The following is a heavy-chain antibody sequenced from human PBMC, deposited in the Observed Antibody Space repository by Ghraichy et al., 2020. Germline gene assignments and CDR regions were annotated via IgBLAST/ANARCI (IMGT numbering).Heavy chain of an antibody. Sequence: SQTLSLTCAVYGGSFSGYYWSWIRQPPGKGLEWIGEINHSGSTNYNPSLKSRVTISVDTSKNQFSLKLSSVTAADTAVYYCARRVRGYSYGYRWGQGTLVTVSS. CDR3: ARRVRGYSYGYR. CDR1: GGSFSGYY. CDR2: INHSGST. J-gene: IGHJ4*02. D-gene: IGHD5-18*01. V-gene: IGHV4-34*01.